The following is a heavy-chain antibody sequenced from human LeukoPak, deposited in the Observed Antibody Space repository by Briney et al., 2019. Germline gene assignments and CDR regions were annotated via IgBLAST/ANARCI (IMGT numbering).Heavy chain of an antibody. Sequence: SETLSLTCTVSGGSISSYYWSWIRQPPGKGLEWIGEINHSGSTNYNPSLKSRVTISVDTSKNQFSLKLSSVTAADTAVHYCARGRRGYYDSSGYYSYWGQGTLVTVSS. CDR3: ARGRRGYYDSSGYYSY. CDR2: INHSGST. V-gene: IGHV4-34*01. D-gene: IGHD3-22*01. J-gene: IGHJ4*02. CDR1: GGSISSYY.